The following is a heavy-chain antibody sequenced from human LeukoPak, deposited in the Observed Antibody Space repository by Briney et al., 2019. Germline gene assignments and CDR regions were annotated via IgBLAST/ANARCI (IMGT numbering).Heavy chain of an antibody. CDR1: GGSFSGYY. V-gene: IGHV4-34*12. D-gene: IGHD6-6*01. J-gene: IGHJ5*02. Sequence: SETLSLTCAVYGGSFSGYYWSWIRQPPGKGLEWIGTIFYCGSTDYNPSLKSRVTISVDTSKNQFSLTLSSVTAADTAVYYCARRIAARRWFDPWGQGTLVTVSS. CDR2: IFYCGST. CDR3: ARRIAARRWFDP.